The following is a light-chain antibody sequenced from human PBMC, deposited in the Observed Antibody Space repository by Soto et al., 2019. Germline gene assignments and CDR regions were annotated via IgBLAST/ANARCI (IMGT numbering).Light chain of an antibody. V-gene: IGKV3-20*01. Sequence: EIILTHSPDTLSLSPGERATLSSSASQTVSSNYLAWCQQKPGQAPRLLIYGASTRAAGIPDRFSGSGSGTDFTLTITRLEPEDSAVYFCQQYTGPPTTFGQGTRLEIK. CDR2: GAS. CDR1: QTVSSNY. J-gene: IGKJ5*01. CDR3: QQYTGPPTT.